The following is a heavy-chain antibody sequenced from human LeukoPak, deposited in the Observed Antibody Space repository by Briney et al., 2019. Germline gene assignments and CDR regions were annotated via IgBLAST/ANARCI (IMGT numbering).Heavy chain of an antibody. CDR1: GFTFSSYW. CDR3: ARGREEMATIRSFDY. D-gene: IGHD5-24*01. V-gene: IGHV3-74*01. Sequence: GGSLRLSCAASGFTFSSYWMHWVRQAPGKGLVWVSRINSDGSSTSYADSVKGRFTISRDNAKNTLYLQMNSLRAEDTAVYYCARGREEMATIRSFDYWGQGTLVTVSS. CDR2: INSDGSST. J-gene: IGHJ4*02.